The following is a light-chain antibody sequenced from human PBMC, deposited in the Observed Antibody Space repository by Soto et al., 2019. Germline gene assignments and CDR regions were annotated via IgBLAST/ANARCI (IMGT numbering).Light chain of an antibody. CDR2: EGT. V-gene: IGLV2-23*01. CDR1: SSDVGSYNL. J-gene: IGLJ1*01. Sequence: QSVLTQPASVSGSPGQSITISCTGTSSDVGSYNLVSWYQQHPGKAPKFMFYEGTKRPSGVSNRFSGSKSGNTASLTISGLQAEDEADYYCCSYAGSRHYVFGTGTKLTVL. CDR3: CSYAGSRHYV.